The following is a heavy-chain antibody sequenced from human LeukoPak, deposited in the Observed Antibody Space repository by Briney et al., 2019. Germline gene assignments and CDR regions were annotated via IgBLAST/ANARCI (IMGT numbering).Heavy chain of an antibody. CDR3: ARDPGSMAFDI. CDR1: GDTLSELS. D-gene: IGHD2-8*01. CDR2: FDIEDGET. J-gene: IGHJ3*02. Sequence: GASVKVSCKDSGDTLSELSMHWVRQAPGKGLEWMGGFDIEDGETLYAQKFQGRVTITAGKSTSTAYMELSSLRSEDTAVYYCARDPGSMAFDIWGQGTMVTVSS. V-gene: IGHV1-24*01.